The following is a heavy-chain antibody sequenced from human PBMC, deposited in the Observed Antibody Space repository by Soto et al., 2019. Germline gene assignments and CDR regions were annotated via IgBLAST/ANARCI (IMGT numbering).Heavy chain of an antibody. D-gene: IGHD6-13*01. V-gene: IGHV4-34*01. CDR2: INHSGST. Sequence: ETLSLTCAVYGGSFSGYYWSWIRQPPGKGLEWIGEINHSGSTNYNPSLKSRVTISVDTSKNQFSLKLSSVTAADTAVYYCARGLRGGIAAAGSRRPYYYYYGMDVWGQGTTVTVSS. J-gene: IGHJ6*02. CDR1: GGSFSGYY. CDR3: ARGLRGGIAAAGSRRPYYYYYGMDV.